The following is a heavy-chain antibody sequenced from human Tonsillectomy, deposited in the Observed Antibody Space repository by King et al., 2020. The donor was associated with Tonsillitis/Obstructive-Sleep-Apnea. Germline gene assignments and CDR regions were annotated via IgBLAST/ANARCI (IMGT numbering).Heavy chain of an antibody. CDR2: ISYDGSNK. V-gene: IGHV3-30*01. D-gene: IGHD2-2*01. CDR3: ARGSEQVPAAMANGPGEDY. CDR1: GFTFSSYA. Sequence: VQLVESGGGVVQPGRSLRLSCAASGFTFSSYAMHWVRQAPGKGLEWVAVISYDGSNKYYADSVKGRFTISRDNSKNTLYLQMISLRAEDTAVYYCARGSEQVPAAMANGPGEDYWGLGTLVTVSS. J-gene: IGHJ4*02.